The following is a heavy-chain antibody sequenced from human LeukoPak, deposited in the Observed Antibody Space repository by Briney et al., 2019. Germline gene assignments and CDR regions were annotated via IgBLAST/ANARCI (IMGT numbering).Heavy chain of an antibody. J-gene: IGHJ4*02. CDR3: ASGSSSRRVDY. Sequence: GGSLRLSCAASGFTFSSYSMNWVRQAPGKGLEWVSSISSNSSYIYYADSVKGRFTISRDNAKNSLYLQMNSLRAEDTAAYYCASGSSSRRVDYWGQGTLVTVSS. D-gene: IGHD6-13*01. V-gene: IGHV3-21*01. CDR2: ISSNSSYI. CDR1: GFTFSSYS.